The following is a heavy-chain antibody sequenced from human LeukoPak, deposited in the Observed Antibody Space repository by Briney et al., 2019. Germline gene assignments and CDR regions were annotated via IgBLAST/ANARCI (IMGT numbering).Heavy chain of an antibody. Sequence: SSETLSLTCTVSGDSISSYCWNWVRQPAGKGLEWIGRFCASGTSIYNRSLKSRVTLSVDTSKNQFSLKLSSVTAADTAVYYCATTRSSATTGTVLDYWGQGILVTVSS. CDR3: ATTRSSATTGTVLDY. J-gene: IGHJ4*02. CDR2: FCASGTS. V-gene: IGHV4-4*07. D-gene: IGHD1-26*01. CDR1: GDSISSYC.